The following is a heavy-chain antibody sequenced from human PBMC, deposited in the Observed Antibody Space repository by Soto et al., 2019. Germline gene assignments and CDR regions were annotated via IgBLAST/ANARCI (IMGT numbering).Heavy chain of an antibody. CDR3: ARQHGDYINYYYGMDV. CDR1: GYSFTSYW. CDR2: IDPSDSYT. V-gene: IGHV5-10-1*01. D-gene: IGHD4-17*01. J-gene: IGHJ6*02. Sequence: PGESLKISCKGSGYSFTSYWISWVRQMPGKGLEWMGRIDPSDSYTNYSPSFQGHVTTSADKSISTAYLQWSSLKASDTAMYYCARQHGDYINYYYGMDVWGQGTTVTVSS.